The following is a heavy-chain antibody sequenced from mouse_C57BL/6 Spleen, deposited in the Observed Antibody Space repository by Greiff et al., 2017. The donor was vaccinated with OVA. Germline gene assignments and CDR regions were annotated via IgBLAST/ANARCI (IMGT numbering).Heavy chain of an antibody. D-gene: IGHD3-2*02. J-gene: IGHJ4*01. V-gene: IGHV1-81*01. CDR2: IYPRSGNT. Sequence: QVHVKQSGAELARPGASVKLSCKASGYTFTSYGISWVKQSTGQGLEWIGEIYPRSGNTYYNETFKGKATLTADKSSSTAYMELRSLTSEDSAVYYCARWGAAQATRAMDYWGQGTSVTVSS. CDR1: GYTFTSYG. CDR3: ARWGAAQATRAMDY.